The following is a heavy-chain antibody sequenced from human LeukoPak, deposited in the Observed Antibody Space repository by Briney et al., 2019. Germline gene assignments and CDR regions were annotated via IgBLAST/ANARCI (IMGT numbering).Heavy chain of an antibody. CDR3: AKPKNIVVVPAAMLAFDI. J-gene: IGHJ3*02. D-gene: IGHD2-2*01. CDR1: GFTFSSYA. CDR2: ISGSGGST. Sequence: PGGSLRLSCAASGFTFSSYAMSWVRQAPGKGLEWVSAISGSGGSTYYADSVKGRFTISRDNSKNTLYLQMNSLRAEDTAVYYCAKPKNIVVVPAAMLAFDIWGQGTMVTVSS. V-gene: IGHV3-23*01.